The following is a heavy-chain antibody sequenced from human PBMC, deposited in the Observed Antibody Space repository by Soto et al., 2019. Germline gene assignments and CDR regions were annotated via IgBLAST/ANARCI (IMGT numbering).Heavy chain of an antibody. V-gene: IGHV3-7*01. Sequence: GSLRLSCAASGFTFSNFWMSWVRQAPGKGLEWVANIKQDGSEKYYVDSVRGRFTISRDNAKNSLYLQMNSLRAEDTAVYYCARNQVWGQGTLVTVSS. CDR2: IKQDGSEK. CDR3: ARNQV. CDR1: GFTFSNFW. J-gene: IGHJ4*02.